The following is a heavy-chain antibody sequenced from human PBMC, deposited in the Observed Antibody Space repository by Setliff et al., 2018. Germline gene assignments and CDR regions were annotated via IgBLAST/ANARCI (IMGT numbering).Heavy chain of an antibody. V-gene: IGHV1-18*01. Sequence: ASVKVSCKASGGTFNSYAISWVRQAPGQGLEWMGWISGYNGDTNYAPEFQGRVTMTTDTSTSTGYMELRRLRSDDTAVYYCARDRPTVVIAAAKASFDHWGQGTLVTVSS. D-gene: IGHD2-2*01. J-gene: IGHJ5*02. CDR3: ARDRPTVVIAAAKASFDH. CDR1: GGTFNSYA. CDR2: ISGYNGDT.